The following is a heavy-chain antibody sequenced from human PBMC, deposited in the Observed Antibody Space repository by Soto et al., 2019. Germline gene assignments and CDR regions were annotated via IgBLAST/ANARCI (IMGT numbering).Heavy chain of an antibody. J-gene: IGHJ4*02. CDR2: IYYRGNT. V-gene: IGHV4-59*12. CDR1: GGSIGTYY. CDR3: ARRLITGSQYSGGWYYFDS. Sequence: LSLTCTVSGGSIGTYYWSWIRQPPGKGLEWMGYIYYRGNTDYNPSLKSRVTISLDTPKNQFSLKLSSVTAADTAVYYCARRLITGSQYSGGWYYFDSWGQGTLVTVSS. D-gene: IGHD1-26*01.